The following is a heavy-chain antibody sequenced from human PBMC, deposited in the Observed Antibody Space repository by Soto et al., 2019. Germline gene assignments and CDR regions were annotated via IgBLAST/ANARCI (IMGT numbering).Heavy chain of an antibody. V-gene: IGHV3-21*01. D-gene: IGHD1-26*01. Sequence: EVQLVESGGGLVKPGGSLRLSCAASGFTFSSYSMNWVRRAPGKGLEWVSSITSSGDYIYYVDSVKGRFTISRDNAKDSLYLQMNSLRAEDTAVYYCARGLGTTGYGMDVWGQGTTVTVSS. CDR2: ITSSGDYI. CDR1: GFTFSSYS. J-gene: IGHJ6*02. CDR3: ARGLGTTGYGMDV.